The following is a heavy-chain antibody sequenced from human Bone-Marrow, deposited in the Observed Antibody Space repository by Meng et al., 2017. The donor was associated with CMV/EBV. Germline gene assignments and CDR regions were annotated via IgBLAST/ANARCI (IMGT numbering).Heavy chain of an antibody. J-gene: IGHJ3*02. CDR1: GYTFTSYD. CDR2: IIPILGIA. V-gene: IGHV1-69*04. CDR3: ASTTIVGATTGAFDI. Sequence: SVKVSCKASGYTFTSYDINWVRQAPGQGLEWMGRIIPILGIANYAQKFQGRVTITADKSTSTAYMELSSLRSDDTAVYYCASTTIVGATTGAFDIWGQGTMVTVSS. D-gene: IGHD1-26*01.